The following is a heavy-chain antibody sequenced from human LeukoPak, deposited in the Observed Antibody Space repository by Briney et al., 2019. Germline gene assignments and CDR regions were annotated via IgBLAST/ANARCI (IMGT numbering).Heavy chain of an antibody. Sequence: GGSLRLSCAASGFTFSSYWMSWVRQAPGKGLEWVANIKQDGSEKYYVDSVKGRFTISRDNAQNSLYLQMNSLRAEDTAVYYCASSRRSGYPYYYYYMDVWGKGATVTVSS. D-gene: IGHD3-3*01. CDR2: IKQDGSEK. CDR1: GFTFSSYW. V-gene: IGHV3-7*01. J-gene: IGHJ6*03. CDR3: ASSRRSGYPYYYYYMDV.